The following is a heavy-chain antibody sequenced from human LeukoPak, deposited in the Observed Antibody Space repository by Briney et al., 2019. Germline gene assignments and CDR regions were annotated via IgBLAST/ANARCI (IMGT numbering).Heavy chain of an antibody. V-gene: IGHV4-59*08. CDR2: IYYSGST. D-gene: IGHD3-22*01. CDR3: ARGVSYYDSSGYYNEYFQH. Sequence: SETLSLTCTVSGGSMSSYYWIWIRQPPGKGLEWSGYIYYSGSTNYNPSLKSRVTISVDTSKNQFSLKLSSVTAADTAVYYCARGVSYYDSSGYYNEYFQHWGQGTLVTVSS. J-gene: IGHJ1*01. CDR1: GGSMSSYY.